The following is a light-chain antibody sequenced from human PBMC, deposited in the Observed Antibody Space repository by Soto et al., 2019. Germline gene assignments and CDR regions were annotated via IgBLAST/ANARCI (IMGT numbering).Light chain of an antibody. CDR3: QQLHDYPIT. V-gene: IGKV3-11*01. CDR2: DAS. CDR1: QSVSSY. Sequence: EIVLTQSPATLSLSPGERATLSCRASQSVSSYLAWYQQKPGQAPRLLIYDASSLQSGVPSRFSGSGSGTDFTLTISSLQPEDFATYYCQQLHDYPITFGQGTRLEI. J-gene: IGKJ5*01.